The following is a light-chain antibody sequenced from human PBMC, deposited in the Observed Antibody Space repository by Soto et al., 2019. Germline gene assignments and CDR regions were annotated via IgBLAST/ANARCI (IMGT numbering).Light chain of an antibody. Sequence: DIQMTQSPSTLSASVGDRVTITCRASQSISSWLAWYQQKPGKAPKLLIYKASSLESGVPSRFSGSGSGTEFTLTISSLQPDDFATYYCYQYNSYSFSWTFGQGTKVEIK. J-gene: IGKJ1*01. CDR2: KAS. CDR3: YQYNSYSFSWT. V-gene: IGKV1-5*03. CDR1: QSISSW.